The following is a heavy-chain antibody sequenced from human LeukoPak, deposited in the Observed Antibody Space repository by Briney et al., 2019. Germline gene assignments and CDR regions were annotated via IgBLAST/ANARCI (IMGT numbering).Heavy chain of an antibody. CDR2: IYPGDSDT. CDR1: GYSFTSYW. D-gene: IGHD3-22*01. CDR3: ARIFAYYYDSSGFVLGAFDI. Sequence: GESLKISCKGSGYSFTSYWIGWVRQMPGKGLGWMGIIYPGDSDTRYSPSFQGQVTISADKSISTAYLQWSSLKASDTAMYYCARIFAYYYDSSGFVLGAFDIWGQGTMVTVSS. V-gene: IGHV5-51*01. J-gene: IGHJ3*02.